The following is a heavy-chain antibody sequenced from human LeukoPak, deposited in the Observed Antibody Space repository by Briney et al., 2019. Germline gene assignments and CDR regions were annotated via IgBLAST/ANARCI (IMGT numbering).Heavy chain of an antibody. CDR3: ARADNTGWSSLDH. J-gene: IGHJ5*02. D-gene: IGHD6-19*01. Sequence: PSETLSLTCSVSGGSIRNYYWSWIRQPPGKGLEWIACIYYTGTISYNPSLKSRVTMSVDMSKNHISLRLGSVTAADTARYYCARADNTGWSSLDHWGQGAPVIVSS. CDR2: IYYTGTI. CDR1: GGSIRNYY. V-gene: IGHV4-59*08.